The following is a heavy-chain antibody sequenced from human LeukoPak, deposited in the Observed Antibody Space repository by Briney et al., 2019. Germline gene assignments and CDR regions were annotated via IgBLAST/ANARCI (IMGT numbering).Heavy chain of an antibody. CDR1: GFTFSDQY. CDR2: SKNKVNSYTT. CDR3: VRRSHVAFDI. Sequence: GGSLRLSCAASGFTFSDQYMDWVRQAPGKGLEWVGRSKNKVNSYTTEYAASVKDRFTISRDVSKNSLYLQMNSLKTEDTAVYYCVRRSHVAFDIWGQGTLVTVSS. J-gene: IGHJ3*02. V-gene: IGHV3-72*01.